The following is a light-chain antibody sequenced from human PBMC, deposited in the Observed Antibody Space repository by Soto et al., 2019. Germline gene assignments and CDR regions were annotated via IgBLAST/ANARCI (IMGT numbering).Light chain of an antibody. CDR3: SSYAGSDVFV. CDR1: SSDVGAYNY. CDR2: EVS. J-gene: IGLJ1*01. V-gene: IGLV2-8*01. Sequence: QSALTQPPSASGSPGQSVAISCTGTSSDVGAYNYVAWYQQHPGKVPKLMIYEVSKRPSGVPDRFSGSKSGNTASLTVSGLQADDEADYYCSSYAGSDVFVFGIGTKVTV.